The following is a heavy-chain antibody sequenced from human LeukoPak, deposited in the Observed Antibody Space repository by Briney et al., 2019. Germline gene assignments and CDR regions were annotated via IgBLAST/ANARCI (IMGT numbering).Heavy chain of an antibody. Sequence: GESLKIPCKGSGYSFTNYWIGWVRQMPGKGLEWMGIIYPGDSDTSYSPSFQGQVTISADKSINTAYLQWSSLKASDTAMYYCARRHCRGGSCYRGFDYWGQGTLVTVSS. CDR3: ARRHCRGGSCYRGFDY. CDR2: IYPGDSDT. V-gene: IGHV5-51*01. D-gene: IGHD2-15*01. J-gene: IGHJ4*02. CDR1: GYSFTNYW.